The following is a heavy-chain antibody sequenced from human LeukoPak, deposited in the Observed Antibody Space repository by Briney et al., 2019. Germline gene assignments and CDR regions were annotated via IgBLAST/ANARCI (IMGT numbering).Heavy chain of an antibody. CDR1: GGSISSGVYY. Sequence: PSETLSLTCTVSGGSISSGVYYWSWIRQHPGKGLEWIGYIYYSGSTYYNPSLKSRVTISVDTSKNQFSLKLSSVTAADTAVYYCATGGIDLNWFDPWGQGTLVTVSS. CDR3: ATGGIDLNWFDP. D-gene: IGHD6-13*01. CDR2: IYYSGST. V-gene: IGHV4-31*03. J-gene: IGHJ5*02.